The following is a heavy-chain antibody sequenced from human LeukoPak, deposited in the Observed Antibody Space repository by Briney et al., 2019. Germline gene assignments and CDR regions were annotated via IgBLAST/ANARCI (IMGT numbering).Heavy chain of an antibody. CDR1: GYTFTGYY. V-gene: IGHV1-2*02. D-gene: IGHD6-13*01. J-gene: IGHJ1*01. Sequence: GASVKVSCKASGYTFTGYYMHWVRQAPGQGLEWMGWINPNSGGTNYAQKFQGRVTMTRDTSISTAYMELSRLRSDDTAVYYCARARGIAAAVYFQHWGQGTLVTVSS. CDR2: INPNSGGT. CDR3: ARARGIAAAVYFQH.